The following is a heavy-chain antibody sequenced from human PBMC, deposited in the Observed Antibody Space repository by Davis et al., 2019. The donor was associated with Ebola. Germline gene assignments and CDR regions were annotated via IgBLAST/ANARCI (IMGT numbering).Heavy chain of an antibody. J-gene: IGHJ6*02. CDR1: GFTFSGSA. CDR3: ARDFKWLRFGYYYYGMDV. D-gene: IGHD5-12*01. Sequence: GGSLRLSCAASGFTFSGSAMHWVRQASGKGLEWVGRIRSKANSYATAYAASVKGRFTISRDDSKNTAYLQMNGLKTEDTAVYYCARDFKWLRFGYYYYGMDVWGQGTTVTVSS. V-gene: IGHV3-73*01. CDR2: IRSKANSYAT.